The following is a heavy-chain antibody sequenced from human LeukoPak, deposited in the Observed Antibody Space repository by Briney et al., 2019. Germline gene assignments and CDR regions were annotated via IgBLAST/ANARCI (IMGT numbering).Heavy chain of an antibody. J-gene: IGHJ4*02. V-gene: IGHV3-15*01. Sequence: GGSLRLSCAASGLTFSNAWMSWVRQAPGKGLEWVGRIKSKTDGGTTDYAAPVKGRFTISRDDSKNTLYLQMNSLKTEDTAVYYCTSSLDFWSGYYTDYWGQGTLVTVSS. CDR2: IKSKTDGGTT. D-gene: IGHD3-3*01. CDR1: GLTFSNAW. CDR3: TSSLDFWSGYYTDY.